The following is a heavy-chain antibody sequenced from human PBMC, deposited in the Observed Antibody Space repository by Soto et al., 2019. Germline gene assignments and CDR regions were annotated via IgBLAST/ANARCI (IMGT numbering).Heavy chain of an antibody. D-gene: IGHD6-13*01. CDR2: ISGGGGST. Sequence: EVQLLESGGGLVQPGGSLRLSCAASGFTFSSHAMSWVRQAPGKGLEWVSAISGGGGSTYGADSVKGRFTISRDNSKNLLYLQMSSLRAENTAIYYCAKVPKKAGTGWFDPWGQGTLVTVSS. CDR3: AKVPKKAGTGWFDP. J-gene: IGHJ5*02. V-gene: IGHV3-23*01. CDR1: GFTFSSHA.